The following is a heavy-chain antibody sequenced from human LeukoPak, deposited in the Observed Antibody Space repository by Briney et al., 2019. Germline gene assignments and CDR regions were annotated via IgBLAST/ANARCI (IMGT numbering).Heavy chain of an antibody. Sequence: GGSLRLSCAASGFTFSTYAIHWVRQAPGKGLEWVAVISFDGVNTFYADSVKGRFTISRDNSNNTVYLQMNNLRPEDTAVYYCARAPGYGAAYYFDYWGQGTLVTVSS. J-gene: IGHJ4*02. V-gene: IGHV3-30*04. D-gene: IGHD1-1*01. CDR1: GFTFSTYA. CDR3: ARAPGYGAAYYFDY. CDR2: ISFDGVNT.